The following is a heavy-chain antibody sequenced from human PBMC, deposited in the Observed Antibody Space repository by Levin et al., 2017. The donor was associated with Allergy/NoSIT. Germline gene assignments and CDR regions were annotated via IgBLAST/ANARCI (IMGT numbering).Heavy chain of an antibody. D-gene: IGHD5-24*01. Sequence: GGSLRLSCAASGFTFSSYAMSWVRQAPGKGLEWVSAISSGGVTTYYADSVKGRFTISRDNSKNTLYLQMNSLRAEDTAIYYCAKKLGSPDGTLGFDYWGQGTLVTVSS. CDR1: GFTFSSYA. J-gene: IGHJ4*02. V-gene: IGHV3-23*01. CDR2: ISSGGVTT. CDR3: AKKLGSPDGTLGFDY.